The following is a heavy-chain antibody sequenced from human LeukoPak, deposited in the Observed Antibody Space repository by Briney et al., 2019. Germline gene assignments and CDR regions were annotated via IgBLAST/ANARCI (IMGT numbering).Heavy chain of an antibody. Sequence: SETLSLTCTVSGGSISSGDYYWSWIRQSPGKGLEWIGYIYYSGSTYYNPSLKSRVTISVDTSKNQFSLKLSSVTAAVPAVYSWAGAGSLSRWLFGANSSRNGGRGTWSPSPQ. V-gene: IGHV4-30-4*08. J-gene: IGHJ4*02. CDR3: AGAGSLSRWLFGANSSRN. CDR2: IYYSGST. D-gene: IGHD3-10*02. CDR1: GGSISSGDYY.